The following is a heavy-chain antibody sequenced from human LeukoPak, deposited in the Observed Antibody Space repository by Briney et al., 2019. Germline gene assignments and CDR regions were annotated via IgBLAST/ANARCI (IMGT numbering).Heavy chain of an antibody. Sequence: ASVKVSCKASGYTFTGYYMHWVRQAPGQGLEWMGWINPNSGGTNYAQKFQGRVTMTRDTSISTAYMELSRLRSDDTAVYYCARDGRGIAGSGLIDYWGQGTLVTVSS. CDR3: ARDGRGIAGSGLIDY. V-gene: IGHV1-2*02. J-gene: IGHJ4*02. D-gene: IGHD6-13*01. CDR1: GYTFTGYY. CDR2: INPNSGGT.